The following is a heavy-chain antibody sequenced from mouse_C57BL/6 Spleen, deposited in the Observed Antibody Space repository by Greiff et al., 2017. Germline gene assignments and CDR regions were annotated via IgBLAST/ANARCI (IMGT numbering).Heavy chain of an antibody. CDR1: GFTFSSYA. Sequence: EVKVVESGEGLVKPGGSLKLSCAASGFTFSSYAMSWVRQTPEKRLEWVAYISSGGDYIYYADTVKGRFTISRDNARNTLYLQMSSLKSEDTAMYYCTRDYYEGYYAMDYWGQGTSVTVSS. CDR2: ISSGGDYI. D-gene: IGHD2-4*01. CDR3: TRDYYEGYYAMDY. V-gene: IGHV5-9-1*02. J-gene: IGHJ4*01.